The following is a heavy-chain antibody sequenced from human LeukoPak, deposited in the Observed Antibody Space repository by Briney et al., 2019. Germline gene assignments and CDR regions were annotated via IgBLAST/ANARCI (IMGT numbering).Heavy chain of an antibody. J-gene: IGHJ4*02. V-gene: IGHV4-34*01. CDR1: GGSFSGYY. CDR3: ARQSAGGSYSNYDWPYYFDY. Sequence: SETLSLTCGVSGGSFSGYYWNWIRQAPGKGLEWIGEINHNGSTSSNPSLKSRVTISVDTSRSRFSLKLNSATAADTAVYYCARQSAGGSYSNYDWPYYFDYWGQGTLVTVSS. D-gene: IGHD4-11*01. CDR2: INHNGST.